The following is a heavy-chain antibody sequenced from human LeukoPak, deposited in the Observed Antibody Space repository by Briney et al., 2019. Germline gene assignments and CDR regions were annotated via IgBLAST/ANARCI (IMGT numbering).Heavy chain of an antibody. V-gene: IGHV3-30*18. CDR1: GFTFSSYG. D-gene: IGHD3-9*01. Sequence: GGSLSLSCAASGFTFSSYGLHGVRQAPGKGLEWVAVISYDGSNKFCADSVKGRFTMSRDNSKNTLYLQMNSLRAEDTAMYYCAKNTGTYDWLIDSWGQGTLVTVSS. CDR2: ISYDGSNK. J-gene: IGHJ4*02. CDR3: AKNTGTYDWLIDS.